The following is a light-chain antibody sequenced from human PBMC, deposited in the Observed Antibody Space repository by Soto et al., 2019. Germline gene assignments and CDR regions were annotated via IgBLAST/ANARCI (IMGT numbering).Light chain of an antibody. V-gene: IGKV1-39*01. CDR2: GAS. J-gene: IGKJ1*01. CDR1: QSTGNF. CDR3: QQSYSTPWT. Sequence: DIQMTQSPSSLSASVGDRVTITCRASQSTGNFLNWYQQKPGKAPNLLIYGASSLQTGVPSRFTGSGSGTDFTLTISSLQPEDYATYHCQQSYSTPWTFGQGTKVEMK.